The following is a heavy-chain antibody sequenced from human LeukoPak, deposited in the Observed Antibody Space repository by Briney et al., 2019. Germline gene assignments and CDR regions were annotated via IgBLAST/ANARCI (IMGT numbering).Heavy chain of an antibody. V-gene: IGHV4-39*07. CDR2: IYYSGST. J-gene: IGHJ3*02. D-gene: IGHD3-9*01. Sequence: SETLSLTCTVSGGSLSSSSYYWGWIRQPPGKGLEWIGSIYYSGSTYYNPSVKSRVTISVDTSKSQFSLRLTSVTAADTAVYYCARGFDAHRAFDIWGQGTVVTVSS. CDR1: GGSLSSSSYY. CDR3: ARGFDAHRAFDI.